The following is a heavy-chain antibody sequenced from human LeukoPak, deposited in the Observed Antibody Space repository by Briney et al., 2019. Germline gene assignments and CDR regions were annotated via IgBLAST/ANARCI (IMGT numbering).Heavy chain of an antibody. D-gene: IGHD6-13*01. V-gene: IGHV4-59*08. CDR2: IYYSGST. CDR1: GGSISSYY. J-gene: IGHJ4*02. CDR3: ARLSRAYSSSGEGYFDY. Sequence: SETLSLTCTISGGSISSYYWSWIRQPPGKGLEWIGYIYYSGSTNYNPSLKSRVTISVDTSKNQFSLKLSSVTAADTAVYYCARLSRAYSSSGEGYFDYWAREPWSPSPQ.